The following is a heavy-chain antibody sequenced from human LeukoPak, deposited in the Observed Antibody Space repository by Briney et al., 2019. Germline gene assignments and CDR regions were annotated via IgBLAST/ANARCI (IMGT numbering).Heavy chain of an antibody. CDR3: ARTEILRFLEWLPFDY. Sequence: PSETLSLTCAVYGGSFTGNYWRWIRQPPGKGLEWIGRIYYMGGTYYNPSLTSRVPISVDPSKNQLSLKMSSVTAADTAVYYCARTEILRFLEWLPFDYWGQGTLVTVSS. J-gene: IGHJ4*02. D-gene: IGHD3-3*01. CDR2: IYYMGGT. CDR1: GGSFTGNY. V-gene: IGHV4-34*01.